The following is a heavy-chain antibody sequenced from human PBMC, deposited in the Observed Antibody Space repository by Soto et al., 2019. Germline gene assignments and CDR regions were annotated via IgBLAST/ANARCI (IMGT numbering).Heavy chain of an antibody. Sequence: GGSLTLSCTVSGITFTGYALHWVRQAPGKGLEWVALVSYDGSNKYFADSVQGRFTISRDNSKNTVSLQMTGLRHDDTAIYYCAKVAGGGATFSPFDYWVQGA. CDR1: GITFTGYA. V-gene: IGHV3-30*04. J-gene: IGHJ4*02. CDR3: AKVAGGGATFSPFDY. D-gene: IGHD6-19*01. CDR2: VSYDGSNK.